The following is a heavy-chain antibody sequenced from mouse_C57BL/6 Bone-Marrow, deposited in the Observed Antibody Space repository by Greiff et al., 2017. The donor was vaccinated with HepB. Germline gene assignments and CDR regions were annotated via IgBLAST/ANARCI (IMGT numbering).Heavy chain of an antibody. CDR3: TYYYRFAY. V-gene: IGHV1-15*01. Sequence: QVQLQQSGAELVRPGASVTLSCKASGYTFTDYEMNWVKQTPVHGLEWIGAIDPETGGTAYNQKFKGKAILTADKSSSTAYMELRSLTSEDSAVYYCTYYYRFAYWGQGTLVTVSA. D-gene: IGHD1-1*01. J-gene: IGHJ3*01. CDR2: IDPETGGT. CDR1: GYTFTDYE.